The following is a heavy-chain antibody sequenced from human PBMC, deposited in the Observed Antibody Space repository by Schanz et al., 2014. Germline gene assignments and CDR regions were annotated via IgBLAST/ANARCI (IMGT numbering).Heavy chain of an antibody. D-gene: IGHD2-15*01. Sequence: QVQLVQSGAEVKKPGSSVKVSCTASGGTFSSYTISWIRQAPGQGLEWMGWISPILGIANYAQKFQGRVTITADKSTSTASMELSSLRSDDTAVYYCARGGGPEDVFDIWGQGTILTVSS. V-gene: IGHV1-69*02. CDR1: GGTFSSYT. CDR2: ISPILGIA. J-gene: IGHJ3*02. CDR3: ARGGGPEDVFDI.